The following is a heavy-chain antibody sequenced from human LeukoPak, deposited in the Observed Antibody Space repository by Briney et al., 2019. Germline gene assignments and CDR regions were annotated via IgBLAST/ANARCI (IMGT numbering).Heavy chain of an antibody. D-gene: IGHD3-10*01. V-gene: IGHV3-23*01. CDR3: ARDLRGFYNSGSF. Sequence: GGSLRLSCAASGFTFSSYAMSWVRQAPGKGLEWVSGISGGGGSTFSADSVKGRFTMPRDNSKNTLYLQMNSLRAEDTAVYYCARDLRGFYNSGSFWGQGTLVTVSS. J-gene: IGHJ4*02. CDR1: GFTFSSYA. CDR2: ISGGGGST.